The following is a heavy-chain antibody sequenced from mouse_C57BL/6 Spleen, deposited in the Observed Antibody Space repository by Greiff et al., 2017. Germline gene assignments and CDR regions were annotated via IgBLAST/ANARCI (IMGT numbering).Heavy chain of an antibody. V-gene: IGHV1-50*01. CDR1: GYTFTSYW. D-gene: IGHD3-2*01. CDR3: ARSDTNASEYYAMDY. J-gene: IGHJ4*01. Sequence: QVQLQQPGAELVKPGASVKLSCKASGYTFTSYWMQWVKQRPGQGLEWIGEIDPSDSYTNYNQKFKGKATLTVDTSSSTAYVQLSSLTSEDSAVYYCARSDTNASEYYAMDYWGQGTSVTVSS. CDR2: IDPSDSYT.